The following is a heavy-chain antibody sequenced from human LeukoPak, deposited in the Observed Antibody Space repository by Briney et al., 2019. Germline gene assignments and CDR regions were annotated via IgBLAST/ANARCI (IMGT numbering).Heavy chain of an antibody. CDR2: INHSGST. D-gene: IGHD5-12*01. CDR3: ARQRGYSGYVPDY. Sequence: PSETLSLTCAVYGGSFSGYYWSWIRQPPGKGLEWIGEINHSGSTNYNPSLKSRVTISVDTSKNQFSLKLSSVTAADTAVYYCARQRGYSGYVPDYWGQGTLVTVSS. CDR1: GGSFSGYY. V-gene: IGHV4-34*01. J-gene: IGHJ4*02.